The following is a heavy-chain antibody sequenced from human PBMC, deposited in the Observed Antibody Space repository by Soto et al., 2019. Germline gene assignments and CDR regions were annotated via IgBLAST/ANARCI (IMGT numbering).Heavy chain of an antibody. CDR3: SRRGSGSYYDY. CDR2: ISGSGDST. CDR1: GFTFSSYA. D-gene: IGHD1-26*01. V-gene: IGHV3-23*01. Sequence: EVQLLESGGGLVQPGGSLRLSCAASGFTFSSYAMRWVRQAPVKGLEWGSAISGSGDSTYYADYVKGRFTISRDNSKNTLYMQMNSLRAEDTAGYYCSRRGSGSYYDYLGEGPLFTVSS. J-gene: IGHJ4*02.